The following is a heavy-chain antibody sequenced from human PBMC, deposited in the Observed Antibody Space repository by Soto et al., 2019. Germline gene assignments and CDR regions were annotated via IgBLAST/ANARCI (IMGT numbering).Heavy chain of an antibody. J-gene: IGHJ6*03. CDR2: ISGSGGST. CDR3: AKSSDNWNSYYYMDV. CDR1: GFTFSSYA. D-gene: IGHD1-1*01. Sequence: GGSLRLSCAASGFTFSSYAMSWVRQAPGKGLEWVSAISGSGGSTYYADSVKGRFTISRDNSKNTLYLQMNSLRADDTAVYYCAKSSDNWNSYYYMDVWGKGTTVTVSS. V-gene: IGHV3-23*01.